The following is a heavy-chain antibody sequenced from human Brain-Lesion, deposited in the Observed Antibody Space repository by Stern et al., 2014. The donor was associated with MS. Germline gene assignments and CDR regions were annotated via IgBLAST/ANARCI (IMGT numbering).Heavy chain of an antibody. V-gene: IGHV3-74*02. CDR1: GFTFSNYW. CDR2: VNNDGRRT. D-gene: IGHD3-10*01. Sequence: EVQLVESGGGLVQPGGSLRLSCAASGFTFSNYWMHWVRQAPGKGLVWVSRVNNDGRRTSYADSVKGRFTMCRDNAKNTLYLQMNSLRVEDTAIYYCARGERWFDSWGQGTLVTVSS. J-gene: IGHJ5*01. CDR3: ARGERWFDS.